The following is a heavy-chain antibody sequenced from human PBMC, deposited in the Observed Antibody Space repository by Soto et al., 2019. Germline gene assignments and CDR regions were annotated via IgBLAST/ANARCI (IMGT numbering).Heavy chain of an antibody. V-gene: IGHV1-69*01. CDR2: IIPILGTA. Sequence: QVQLVQSGAEMKKPGSSVKVSCKASGGTFSSSALSWVRQAPGQGREWMGAIIPILGTAYYAQKFQGRVTITADESTSTVYMGVSSLRSEDTAIYYCARVGSYYDSSDYSPFEYWGQGTLVTVSS. CDR1: GGTFSSSA. CDR3: ARVGSYYDSSDYSPFEY. D-gene: IGHD3-22*01. J-gene: IGHJ4*02.